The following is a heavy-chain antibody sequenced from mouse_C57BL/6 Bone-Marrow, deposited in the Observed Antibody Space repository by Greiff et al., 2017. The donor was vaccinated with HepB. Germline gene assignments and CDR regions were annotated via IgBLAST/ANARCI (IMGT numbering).Heavy chain of an antibody. J-gene: IGHJ3*01. CDR2: ISSGGSYT. V-gene: IGHV5-6*01. D-gene: IGHD2-12*01. CDR1: GFTFSSYG. CDR3: ARQENSSWFAY. Sequence: EVKVVESGGDLVKPGGSLKLSCAASGFTFSSYGMSWVRQTPDKRLEWVATISSGGSYTYYPDSVKGRFTISRDNAKNTLYLQMSSLKSEDTAMYYCARQENSSWFAYWGQGTLVTVSA.